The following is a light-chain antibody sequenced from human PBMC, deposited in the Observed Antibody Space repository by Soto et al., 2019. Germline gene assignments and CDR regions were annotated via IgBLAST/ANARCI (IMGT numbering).Light chain of an antibody. J-gene: IGKJ5*01. CDR1: QSVDNY. CDR3: QQRSDRLPIT. CDR2: DVS. Sequence: EIVLPQSPDTLSLSPGERSTLSCMASQSVDNYLAWYQQKPGQAPRLLIYDVSNRATGIPARFSGSGSGTDFTLTISSLEPEDSAVYYCQQRSDRLPITFGQGTRLEIK. V-gene: IGKV3-11*01.